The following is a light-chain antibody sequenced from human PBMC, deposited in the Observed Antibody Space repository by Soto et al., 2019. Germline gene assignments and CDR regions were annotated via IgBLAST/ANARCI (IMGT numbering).Light chain of an antibody. V-gene: IGLV1-40*01. CDR3: QSYDSGLSGHWV. Sequence: QSVLTQPPSMSGAPGQRVTMSCTGSSSNLGAGYDVHWYKRLPGAAPKLLIYDNTHRPSGVPNRFSGSKSGTSASLAITGLQAEDEADYYCQSYDSGLSGHWVFGGGTKVTVL. J-gene: IGLJ3*02. CDR2: DNT. CDR1: SSNLGAGYD.